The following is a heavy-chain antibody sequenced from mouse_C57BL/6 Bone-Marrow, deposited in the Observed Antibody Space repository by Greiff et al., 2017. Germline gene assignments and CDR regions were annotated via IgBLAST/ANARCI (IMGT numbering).Heavy chain of an antibody. J-gene: IGHJ3*01. CDR1: GFTFSDYY. CDR2: INYDGSST. D-gene: IGHD2-1*01. Sequence: EVQLVESEGGLVQPGSSMKLSCTASGFTFSDYYMAWVRQVPEKGLEWVANINYDGSSTYYLDSLKSRFIISRDNAKNILYLQMSSLKSEDTATYYCAIYYGNLAWFAYWGQGTLVTVSA. CDR3: AIYYGNLAWFAY. V-gene: IGHV5-16*01.